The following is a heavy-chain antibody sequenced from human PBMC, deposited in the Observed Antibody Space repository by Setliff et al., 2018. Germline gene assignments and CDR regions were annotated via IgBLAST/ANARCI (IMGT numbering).Heavy chain of an antibody. CDR2: IYTSGTT. Sequence: SQTLSLTCTVSGGSVSSGSYYWSWIRQPAGKGLEWIGRIYTSGTTNYIPSLKSRLTISVDTSKRQFSLKLNSVTAADTAVYYCRFWSYVYKNDYWAQGTLVTVSS. D-gene: IGHD3-16*01. CDR3: RFWSYVYKNDY. J-gene: IGHJ4*02. CDR1: GGSVSSGSYY. V-gene: IGHV4-61*02.